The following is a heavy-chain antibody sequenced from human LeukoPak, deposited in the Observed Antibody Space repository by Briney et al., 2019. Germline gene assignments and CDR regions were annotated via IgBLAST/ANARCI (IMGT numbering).Heavy chain of an antibody. D-gene: IGHD6-19*01. CDR3: AKESFYSGWYLFDY. CDR1: GFTFSSYG. CDR2: IWYDGSNK. Sequence: PGRSLRLSCAASGFTFSSYGMHWVRQAPGKGLEWVAVIWYDGSNKYYADSEKGRFTISRDNSKNTLYLQMNSLRAKDTAVYYCAKESFYSGWYLFDYWGQGTLVTVSS. V-gene: IGHV3-33*06. J-gene: IGHJ4*02.